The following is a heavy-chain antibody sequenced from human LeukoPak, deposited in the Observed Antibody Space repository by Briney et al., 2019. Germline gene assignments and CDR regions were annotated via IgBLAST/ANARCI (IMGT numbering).Heavy chain of an antibody. V-gene: IGHV3-7*01. CDR1: GFTFSSYW. D-gene: IGHD4-23*01. CDR2: IKQDGSEK. J-gene: IGHJ4*02. Sequence: GGSLRLSCAASGFTFSSYWMSWVRQAPGKGLEWVANIKQDGSEKYYVDSVKGRFTISRDNAKNSLYLQMNSLRAEDTAVYYCAGDTYGGNPVADYWGQGTLVTVSS. CDR3: AGDTYGGNPVADY.